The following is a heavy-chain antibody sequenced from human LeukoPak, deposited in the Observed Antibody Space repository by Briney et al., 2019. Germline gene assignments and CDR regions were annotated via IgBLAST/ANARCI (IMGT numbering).Heavy chain of an antibody. V-gene: IGHV4-59*12. CDR2: IHSSGSA. Sequence: TASETLSLTCTVSGASLNDYYWSWIRQPPGKALEWIGFIHSSGSANSNPSLTSRVTISIDTSKNQFSLNLRSLTAADTAVYSCASGAADGYNFGFDYWGQGTLAAVSS. D-gene: IGHD5-24*01. J-gene: IGHJ4*02. CDR1: GASLNDYY. CDR3: ASGAADGYNFGFDY.